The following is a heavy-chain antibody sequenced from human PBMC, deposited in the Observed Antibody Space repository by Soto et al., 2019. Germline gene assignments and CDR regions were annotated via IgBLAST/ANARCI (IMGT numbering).Heavy chain of an antibody. J-gene: IGHJ6*02. CDR3: AIDLWGYCGVDCYPLDG. CDR2: LYNTGST. CDR1: GASISRYY. V-gene: IGHV4-59*01. D-gene: IGHD2-21*02. Sequence: SETLSLTCTVSGASISRYYWSWIRQSPGKGLEWIGYLYNTGSTIYNPSLKSRVTISVDTSKNQFSLKMNSVTAADTAVYYCAIDLWGYCGVDCYPLDGWGQGTTVTVSS.